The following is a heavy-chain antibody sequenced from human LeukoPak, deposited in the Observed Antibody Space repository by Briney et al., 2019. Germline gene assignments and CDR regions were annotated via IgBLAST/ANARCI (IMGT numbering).Heavy chain of an antibody. Sequence: PGGSLKKSCKGTGYSFTSYRIGWVRQMRGQGMAWLGIIYPGDSDTRYSPSFQGQVTISADKSISTAYLQWSSLKASDTAMYYCARLPYYDFWSGLFDYWGQGTLVTVSS. V-gene: IGHV5-51*03. J-gene: IGHJ4*02. CDR1: GYSFTSYR. D-gene: IGHD3-3*01. CDR3: ARLPYYDFWSGLFDY. CDR2: IYPGDSDT.